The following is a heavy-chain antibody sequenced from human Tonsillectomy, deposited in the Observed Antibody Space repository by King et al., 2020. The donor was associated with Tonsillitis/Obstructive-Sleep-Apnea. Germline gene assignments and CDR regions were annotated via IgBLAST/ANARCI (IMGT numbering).Heavy chain of an antibody. CDR3: ARDDSSGGLLYYYYYMDV. Sequence: VQLVESGGGLVKPGGSLRLSCAASGFTFSSYSMNWVRQAPGKGLEWVSSISSSSSYIYYADSVKGRFTISRDNAKNSLYLQMNSLRPEDTAVYYCARDDSSGGLLYYYYYMDVWGKGTTVTVSS. J-gene: IGHJ6*03. V-gene: IGHV3-21*01. D-gene: IGHD3-22*01. CDR1: GFTFSSYS. CDR2: ISSSSSYI.